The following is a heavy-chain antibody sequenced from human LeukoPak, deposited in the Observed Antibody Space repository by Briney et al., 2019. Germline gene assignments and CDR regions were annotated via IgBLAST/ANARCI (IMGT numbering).Heavy chain of an antibody. V-gene: IGHV4-4*07. D-gene: IGHD3-22*01. Sequence: SETLSLTCTVSGGSISSYYWSWIRQPAGKGLEWIGRIYTSGSTNYNPSLKSRVTMSVDTSKNQFTLKLSSVTAADTAVYYCARSPGTRGSSGYFHYWGQGTLVTVSS. J-gene: IGHJ4*02. CDR3: ARSPGTRGSSGYFHY. CDR1: GGSISSYY. CDR2: IYTSGST.